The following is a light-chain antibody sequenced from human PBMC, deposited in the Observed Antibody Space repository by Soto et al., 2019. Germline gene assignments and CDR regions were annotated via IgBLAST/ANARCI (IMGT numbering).Light chain of an antibody. CDR2: DAS. CDR1: QSVSSY. Sequence: EIVLTQSPATLSLSPGERATLSCRASQSVSSYLAWYQQKPGQAPRLLIYDASNRATGIPARFSGSGSGTVLSLSVSSLVTDVLTVYYCQQRSNGLTVGGGTKVEIK. V-gene: IGKV3-11*01. CDR3: QQRSNGLT. J-gene: IGKJ4*01.